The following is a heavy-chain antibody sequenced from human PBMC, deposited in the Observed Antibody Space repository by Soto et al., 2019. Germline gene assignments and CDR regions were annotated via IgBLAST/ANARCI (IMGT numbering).Heavy chain of an antibody. CDR2: IYWDDDK. Sequence: QITLKESGPTLVKPTQTLTLTCTFSGFSLRTSGVGVGWIRQPPGKALEWLALIYWDDDKRYSPSLKSRLTITKDTSKNQVVLTMTNMDPVDTATYYCAHSSYYYDSSGYFSWWGQGTLVTVSS. D-gene: IGHD3-22*01. CDR3: AHSSYYYDSSGYFSW. J-gene: IGHJ4*02. V-gene: IGHV2-5*02. CDR1: GFSLRTSGVG.